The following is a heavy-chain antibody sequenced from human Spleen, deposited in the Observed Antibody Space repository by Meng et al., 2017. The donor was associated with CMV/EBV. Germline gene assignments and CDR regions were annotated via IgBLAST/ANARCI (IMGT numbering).Heavy chain of an antibody. CDR3: ARDRGAAAGGFDP. CDR1: GGSISSSSYY. J-gene: IGHJ5*02. CDR2: IYYSGST. Sequence: QLHLQESGPGLVKPSETLSLTCTVSGGSISSSSYYWGWIRQPPGKGLEWIGSIYYSGSTYYNPSLKSRVTISVDTSKNQFSLKLSSVTAADTAVYYCARDRGAAAGGFDPWGQGTLVTVSS. D-gene: IGHD6-13*01. V-gene: IGHV4-39*07.